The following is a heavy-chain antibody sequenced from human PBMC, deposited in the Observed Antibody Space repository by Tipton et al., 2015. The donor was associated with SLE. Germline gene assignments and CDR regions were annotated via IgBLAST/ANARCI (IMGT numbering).Heavy chain of an antibody. CDR1: GFTFSSYG. CDR3: AREHYYYYMDV. Sequence: SLRLSCAASGFTFSSYGMHWVRQAPGKGLVWVSRINSDGSSTSYADSVKGRFTISRDNAKNTLYLQMNSLRAEDTAVYYCAREHYYYYMDVWGKGTTVTVSS. J-gene: IGHJ6*03. V-gene: IGHV3-74*01. CDR2: INSDGSST.